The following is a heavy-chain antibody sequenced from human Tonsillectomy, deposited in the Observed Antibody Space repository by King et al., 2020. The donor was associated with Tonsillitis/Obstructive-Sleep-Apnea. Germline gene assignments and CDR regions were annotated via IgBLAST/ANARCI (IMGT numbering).Heavy chain of an antibody. CDR3: ARTPWILELMRFEH. D-gene: IGHD5-18*01. CDR1: GYTFSNYW. V-gene: IGHV5-51*01. CDR2: IYPGDSDT. J-gene: IGHJ4*02. Sequence: QLVQSGAEVKKPGESLKISCKTSGYTFSNYWIGWVRQMPGKGLEWMGIIYPGDSDTRVSPSFQGQFTISVDKSISTAYLQWSSLKASDTAIYYCARTPWILELMRFEHWGQGALVTVSS.